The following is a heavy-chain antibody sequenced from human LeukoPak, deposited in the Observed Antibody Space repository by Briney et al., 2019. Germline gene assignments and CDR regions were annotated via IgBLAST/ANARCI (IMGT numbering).Heavy chain of an antibody. V-gene: IGHV3-33*01. CDR3: ARDGNPDNLFDY. CDR1: GFTFSSYG. J-gene: IGHJ4*02. CDR2: IWYDGTNK. D-gene: IGHD1-14*01. Sequence: GRSLRLSCAASGFTFSSYGMHWVPQAPGKGLEWVALIWYDGTNKYYADSVKGRFTISRDNSKNTLYLQMHSLRAKETAVNYCARDGNPDNLFDYWGQGTLVTVSS.